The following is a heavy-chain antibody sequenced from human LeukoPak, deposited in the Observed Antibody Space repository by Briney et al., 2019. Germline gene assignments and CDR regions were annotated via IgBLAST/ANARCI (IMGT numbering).Heavy chain of an antibody. D-gene: IGHD2-2*01. CDR1: GFTFSSYA. J-gene: IGHJ6*02. V-gene: IGHV3-30-3*01. Sequence: PGGTLRLSCAASGFTFSSYAMHGVRQAPGKGREWGAVISYDGSNKYYADSVKGRFTISRDNSKNTLYLQMNSLRAEDTAVYYCARGLQLLMYGMDVWGQGTTVTVSS. CDR3: ARGLQLLMYGMDV. CDR2: ISYDGSNK.